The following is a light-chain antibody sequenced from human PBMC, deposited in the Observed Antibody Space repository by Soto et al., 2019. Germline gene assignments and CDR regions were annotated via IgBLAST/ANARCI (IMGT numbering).Light chain of an antibody. CDR3: QQRSNLPPT. CDR1: QFIDRY. CDR2: DAS. V-gene: IGKV3-11*01. J-gene: IGKJ5*01. Sequence: EIVLTQSPGTLSLSPGERATLSCRASQFIDRYLAWYRQIPGQAPRLLIYDASNRATGIPDRFSGGGSGTDFTLTISSLEPEDFAVYYCQQRSNLPPTFGQGTRLEI.